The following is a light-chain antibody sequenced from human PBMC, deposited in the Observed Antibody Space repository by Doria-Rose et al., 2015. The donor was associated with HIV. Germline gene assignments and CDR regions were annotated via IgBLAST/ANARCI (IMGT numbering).Light chain of an antibody. CDR3: HQYGTSWT. CDR2: DGS. Sequence: DIVLIQSPGTLSLSPGERATLSCRASQSFSSTYLAWYQQKPGQAPSLLIYDGSTRSTGIPDRFSASGSGTDFTLTINRLEPEDFALYYCHQYGTSWTFGQGTKVEI. CDR1: QSFSSTY. V-gene: IGKV3-20*01. J-gene: IGKJ1*01.